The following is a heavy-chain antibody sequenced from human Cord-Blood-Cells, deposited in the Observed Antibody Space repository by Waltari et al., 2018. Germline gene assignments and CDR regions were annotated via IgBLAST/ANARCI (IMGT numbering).Heavy chain of an antibody. V-gene: IGHV3-11*01. Sequence: QVQLVESGGGLVKPGGSLSLSCAASGFTFSDYYMSWLRQAPGKGLEWVSYISSSGSTIYYAASGKGPFTISRDNAKNSLYLQMNSLRAEDTAVYYCARDIWGVQGVDYWGQGTLVTVSS. J-gene: IGHJ4*02. CDR1: GFTFSDYY. D-gene: IGHD3-10*01. CDR2: ISSSGSTI. CDR3: ARDIWGVQGVDY.